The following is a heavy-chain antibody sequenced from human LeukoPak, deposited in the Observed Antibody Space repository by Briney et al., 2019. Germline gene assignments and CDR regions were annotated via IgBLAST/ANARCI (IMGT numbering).Heavy chain of an antibody. Sequence: GGSLRLSCAASGFTFSSYGMHWVRQAPGKGLEWVAVIGYDGSNKYYVDSVRGRFTISRDNPEKTLYLQMNGLRAEDTAVYYCARGGSWLEYSNFGGFDFWGRGTLVTVSS. D-gene: IGHD6-6*01. V-gene: IGHV3-33*01. CDR2: IGYDGSNK. J-gene: IGHJ2*01. CDR1: GFTFSSYG. CDR3: ARGGSWLEYSNFGGFDF.